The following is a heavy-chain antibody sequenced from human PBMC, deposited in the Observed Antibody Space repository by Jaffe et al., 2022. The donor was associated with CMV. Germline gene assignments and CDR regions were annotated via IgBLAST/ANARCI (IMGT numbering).Heavy chain of an antibody. CDR2: IDWDDDK. D-gene: IGHD1-1*01. J-gene: IGHJ4*02. CDR3: ARISISNDGRLNYFDY. V-gene: IGHV2-70*01. CDR1: GFSLSTSGMC. Sequence: QVTLRESGPALVKPTQTLTLTCTFSGFSLSTSGMCVSWIRQPPGKALEWLALIDWDDDKYYSTSLKTRLTISKDTSKNQVVLTMTNMDPVDTATYYCARISISNDGRLNYFDYWGQGTLVTVSS.